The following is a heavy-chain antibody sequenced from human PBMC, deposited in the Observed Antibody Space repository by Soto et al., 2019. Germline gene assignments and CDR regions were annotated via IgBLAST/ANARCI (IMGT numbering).Heavy chain of an antibody. D-gene: IGHD6-19*01. CDR3: AAPLDSSGWNPHYAFDI. CDR2: INPSGGST. CDR1: GYTFTSYY. J-gene: IGHJ3*02. V-gene: IGHV1-46*01. Sequence: GASVKVSCKASGYTFTSYYMHWVRQAPGQGLEWMGIINPSGGSTSYAQKFQGRVTMTRDTSTSTVYMELSSLRSEDTAVYYCAAPLDSSGWNPHYAFDIWGQGTMVTVSS.